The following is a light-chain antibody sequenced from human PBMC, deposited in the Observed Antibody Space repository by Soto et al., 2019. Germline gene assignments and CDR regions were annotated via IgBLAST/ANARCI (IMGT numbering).Light chain of an antibody. V-gene: IGKV1-39*01. Sequence: DIQMTQSPSSLSASVGDRVTITCRASQSISSYLNWYQQKPGEAPKFLIHAASSLQGGVPSRFSGSGSGTDFTLTINSLQPEDFATYYCQQSYRTPLTFGGGTKVEIQ. CDR1: QSISSY. CDR3: QQSYRTPLT. CDR2: AAS. J-gene: IGKJ4*01.